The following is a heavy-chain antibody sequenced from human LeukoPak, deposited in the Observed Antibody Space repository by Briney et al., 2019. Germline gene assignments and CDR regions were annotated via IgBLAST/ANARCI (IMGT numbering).Heavy chain of an antibody. Sequence: GGSLRLSCAASGFTFSSYAMSWVRQVPGKGLVWVSDINSDGTITHYADSVKGRFTVSRDNAQDMLYLQMNSLRAEDTAVYYCARGTALQDYWGQGTLVTVSS. D-gene: IGHD2-2*02. J-gene: IGHJ4*02. V-gene: IGHV3-74*01. CDR1: GFTFSSYA. CDR2: INSDGTIT. CDR3: ARGTALQDY.